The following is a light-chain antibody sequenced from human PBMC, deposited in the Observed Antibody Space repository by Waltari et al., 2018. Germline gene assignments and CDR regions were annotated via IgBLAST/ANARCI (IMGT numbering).Light chain of an antibody. CDR2: SNN. Sequence: QSVLTQPPSASGTPGQRVTISCSGSSSHIGRNTVNWYQQLPGTAPKLLIYSNNQRPAGFSDRFSGSKSGTSASRAISGLQSEDEADYYCAAWDDSLNGVVFGGGTKLTVL. CDR1: SSHIGRNT. J-gene: IGLJ2*01. V-gene: IGLV1-44*01. CDR3: AAWDDSLNGVV.